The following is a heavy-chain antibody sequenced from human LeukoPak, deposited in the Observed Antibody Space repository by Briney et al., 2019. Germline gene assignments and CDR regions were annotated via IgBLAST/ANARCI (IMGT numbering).Heavy chain of an antibody. J-gene: IGHJ6*02. CDR1: GSTFTSSA. CDR3: AADGRNYYYYGMDV. V-gene: IGHV1-58*02. Sequence: SVKVSCKASGSTFTSSAMQWVRQARGQRLEWIGWIVVGSGNTNYAQKFQERVTITRDMSTSTAYMELSSLRSEDTAVYYCAADGRNYYYYGMDVWDQGTTVTVSS. CDR2: IVVGSGNT.